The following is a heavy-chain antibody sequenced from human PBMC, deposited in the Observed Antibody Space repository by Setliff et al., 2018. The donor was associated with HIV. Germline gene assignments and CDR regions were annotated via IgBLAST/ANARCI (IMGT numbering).Heavy chain of an antibody. J-gene: IGHJ4*02. CDR1: SYSITSAFY. D-gene: IGHD1-1*01. V-gene: IGHV4-38-2*02. CDR3: GGAAPRTGQGTIDY. Sequence: SETLSLTCSVSSYSITSAFYWAWIRQAPGKGLEWIGTIYQSGTTFYNPSLKSRVTISVDKSKNRFSLNMTSVTAADTAVYYCGGAAPRTGQGTIDYWGQGTLVTVSS. CDR2: IYQSGTT.